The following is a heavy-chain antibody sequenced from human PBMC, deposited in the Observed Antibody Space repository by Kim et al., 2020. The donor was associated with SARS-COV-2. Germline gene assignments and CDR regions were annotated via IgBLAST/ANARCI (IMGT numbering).Heavy chain of an antibody. V-gene: IGHV1-69*04. D-gene: IGHD3-10*01. CDR1: GGTFSSYA. CDR2: IIPILGIA. J-gene: IGHJ6*02. Sequence: SVKVSCKASGGTFSSYAISWVRQAPGQGLEWMGRIIPILGIANYAQKFQGRVTITADKSTSTAYMELSSLRSEDTAVYYCARVSAMVRGVYRPPGNYYYYGMDVWGQGTTVTVSS. CDR3: ARVSAMVRGVYRPPGNYYYYGMDV.